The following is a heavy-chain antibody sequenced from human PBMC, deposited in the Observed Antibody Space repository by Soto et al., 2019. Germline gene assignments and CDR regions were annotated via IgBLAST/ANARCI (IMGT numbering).Heavy chain of an antibody. D-gene: IGHD6-19*01. Sequence: QVQLVQSGAEVKKPGSSVKVSCKASGGTFSSYTISWVRQAPGQGLEWMGRIIPILGIANYAQKFQGRVTITADKSTSTAYMELSSLRSVDTAVYYCARTAVAGRGGTDYWGQGTLVTVSS. J-gene: IGHJ4*02. V-gene: IGHV1-69*02. CDR2: IIPILGIA. CDR3: ARTAVAGRGGTDY. CDR1: GGTFSSYT.